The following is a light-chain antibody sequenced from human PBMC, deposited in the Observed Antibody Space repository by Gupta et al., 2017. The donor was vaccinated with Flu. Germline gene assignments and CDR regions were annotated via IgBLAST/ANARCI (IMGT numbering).Light chain of an antibody. CDR2: END. V-gene: IGLV1-51*02. Sequence: QSVLTQSPSVSAAPGQKVTIPCSGGSSNIGNDYVSWYQQLPATAPKLLIYENDKRPSGIPDRFSASKSGTSATLVITGLQTGDEADYYCGTWDSSLSVYVFGSGTEVTVL. J-gene: IGLJ1*01. CDR3: GTWDSSLSVYV. CDR1: SSNIGNDY.